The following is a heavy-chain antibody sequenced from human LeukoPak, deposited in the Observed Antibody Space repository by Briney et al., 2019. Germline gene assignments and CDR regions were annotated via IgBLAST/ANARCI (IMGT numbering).Heavy chain of an antibody. CDR2: IFPGDSDT. J-gene: IGHJ4*02. D-gene: IGHD5-18*01. V-gene: IGHV5-51*01. Sequence: GESLKISCKGSGYTFSSHWIAWVRQMPGQGLEWMGIIFPGDSDTRYNPSFQGQVTISADKSSNTAYLQWNSLKAADSAMYYCAKSREDIAMVTGFDYWGQGTLVTVSS. CDR1: GYTFSSHW. CDR3: AKSREDIAMVTGFDY.